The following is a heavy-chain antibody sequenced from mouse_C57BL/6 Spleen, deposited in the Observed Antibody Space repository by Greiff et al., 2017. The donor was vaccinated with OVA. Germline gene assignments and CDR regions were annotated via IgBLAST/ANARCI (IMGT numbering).Heavy chain of an antibody. CDR3: ARGGLTGSAWFAY. Sequence: QVQLKQSGAELVRPGSSVKLSCKASGYTFTSYWMHWVKQRPIQGLEWIGNIDPSDSETHYNQKFKDKATLTVDKSSSTAYMQLSSLTSEDSAVYYCARGGLTGSAWFAYWGQGTLVTVSA. J-gene: IGHJ3*01. D-gene: IGHD4-1*01. V-gene: IGHV1-52*01. CDR2: IDPSDSET. CDR1: GYTFTSYW.